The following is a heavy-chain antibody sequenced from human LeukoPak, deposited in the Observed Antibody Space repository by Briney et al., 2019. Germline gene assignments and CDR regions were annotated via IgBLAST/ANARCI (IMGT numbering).Heavy chain of an antibody. CDR1: GGSVSSVSSY. J-gene: IGHJ5*02. Sequence: SQTLSLTCTVSGGSVSSVSSYWSWVRQPAGKGLEWIGRIYTSGITDYNSSLKSRVTISVDTSKNQFSLKLSSVTAADTAVYYCARQFYTAIVLFWFDPWGLGTLVTVSS. CDR2: IYTSGIT. CDR3: ARQFYTAIVLFWFDP. V-gene: IGHV4-61*02. D-gene: IGHD5-18*01.